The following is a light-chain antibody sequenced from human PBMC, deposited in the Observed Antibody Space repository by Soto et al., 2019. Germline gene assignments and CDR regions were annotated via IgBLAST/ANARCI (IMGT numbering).Light chain of an antibody. Sequence: QSVLTQSSSASASLGSSVKLTCTLSSGHSSYIIAWHQQQPGKAPRYLMKVEGSGSYNKGSGVPDRFSDSSSGADRYLTISKLHFEDEADYYCETWDSNTHVFGTGTKLTVL. J-gene: IGLJ1*01. V-gene: IGLV4-60*02. CDR3: ETWDSNTHV. CDR2: VEGSGSY. CDR1: SGHSSYI.